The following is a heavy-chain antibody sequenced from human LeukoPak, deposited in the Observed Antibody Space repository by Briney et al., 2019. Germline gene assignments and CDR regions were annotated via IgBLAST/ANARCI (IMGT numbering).Heavy chain of an antibody. Sequence: GGSLRLSCAASGFTFSSYAMSWVRQAPGKGLEWVSVISGSGGSTYYAESVKGRFTISRDNSKNTLYLQMNSLRAEGTAVYYCAKVSRYCSGGSCYYHPFDYWGQGTLVTVSS. CDR2: ISGSGGST. D-gene: IGHD2-15*01. J-gene: IGHJ4*02. V-gene: IGHV3-23*01. CDR3: AKVSRYCSGGSCYYHPFDY. CDR1: GFTFSSYA.